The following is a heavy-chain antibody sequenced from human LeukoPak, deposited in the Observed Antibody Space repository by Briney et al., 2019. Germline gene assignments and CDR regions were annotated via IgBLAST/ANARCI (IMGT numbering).Heavy chain of an antibody. Sequence: SETLSLTCIVSGGSVSSGSYYWSWIRQPPGKGLEWIGYIYYSGTTNYNPSLKSRVTISVDTSKSQFSLNLSSVTAADTAVYYCARGAYYFDYWGQGTLVTVSS. CDR3: ARGAYYFDY. J-gene: IGHJ4*02. CDR1: GGSVSSGSYY. CDR2: IYYSGTT. V-gene: IGHV4-61*01.